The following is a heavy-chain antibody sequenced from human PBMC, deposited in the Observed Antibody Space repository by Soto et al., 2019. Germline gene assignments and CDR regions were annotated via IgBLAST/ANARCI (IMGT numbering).Heavy chain of an antibody. CDR2: INTDGSST. J-gene: IGHJ4*02. Sequence: EVQLVQSGEVLVQPGGSLRLSCAASGFTFSSYWMHWVRQAPGKGLVWVSRINTDGSSTTYAGSVKGRFTISRDNAKNTLYLQMNSQRAEDTYVYYCVSGLGRSNTALDSWGQGTLVTVSS. CDR1: GFTFSSYW. V-gene: IGHV3-74*03. D-gene: IGHD5-18*01. CDR3: VSGLGRSNTALDS.